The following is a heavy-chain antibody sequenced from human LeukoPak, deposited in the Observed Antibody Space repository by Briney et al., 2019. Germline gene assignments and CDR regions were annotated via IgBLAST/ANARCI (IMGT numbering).Heavy chain of an antibody. V-gene: IGHV3-9*03. D-gene: IGHD5-24*01. CDR3: ARDLMDYYYYMDV. J-gene: IGHJ6*03. CDR2: ISWNSGSI. CDR1: GFTFDDYA. Sequence: GGSLRLSCAASGFTFDDYAMHWVRQAPGKGLEWVSGISWNSGSIGYADSVKGRFTISRDNAKNSLYLQMNSLRAEDMAVYYCARDLMDYYYYMDVWGKGTTVTISS.